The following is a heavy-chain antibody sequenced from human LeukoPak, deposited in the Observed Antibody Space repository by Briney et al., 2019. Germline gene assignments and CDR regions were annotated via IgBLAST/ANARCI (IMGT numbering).Heavy chain of an antibody. Sequence: GASVKVSCKASGYTFTGYYMHWVRQAPGQGLEWMGIINPSGGSTSYAQKFQGRVTMTRDTSTSTVYMELSSLRSEDTAMYYCARDGLAVTGFQHWGQGTLVTVSS. D-gene: IGHD6-19*01. V-gene: IGHV1-46*01. CDR3: ARDGLAVTGFQH. J-gene: IGHJ1*01. CDR1: GYTFTGYY. CDR2: INPSGGST.